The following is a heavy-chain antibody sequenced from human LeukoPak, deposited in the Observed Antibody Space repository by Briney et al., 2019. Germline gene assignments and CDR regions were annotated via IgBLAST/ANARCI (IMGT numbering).Heavy chain of an antibody. J-gene: IGHJ4*02. CDR1: GGSISSYY. CDR3: ARHGGSYTFDF. Sequence: PSETLSLTCTVSGGSISSYYWNWIRQPPGKGLEWIGYIYHSGSTNYNPSLKSRVTISVDTSKNQFSLRLSSVTAADTAVYYCARHGGSYTFDFWGQGVLVTVSS. D-gene: IGHD1-26*01. CDR2: IYHSGST. V-gene: IGHV4-59*01.